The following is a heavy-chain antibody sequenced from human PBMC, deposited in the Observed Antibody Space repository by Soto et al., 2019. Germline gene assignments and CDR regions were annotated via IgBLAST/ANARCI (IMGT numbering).Heavy chain of an antibody. J-gene: IGHJ6*02. D-gene: IGHD3-3*01. V-gene: IGHV4-34*01. CDR1: GGSFSGYY. CDR2: INHSGST. Sequence: SETLSLTCAVYGGSFSGYYWSWIRQPPGKGLEWIGEINHSGSTNYNPSLTSRVTISVDTSKNQFSLKLSSVTAADTAVYYCARVRYDFWSGYYMVNYYGMDVWGQGTTVTVSS. CDR3: ARVRYDFWSGYYMVNYYGMDV.